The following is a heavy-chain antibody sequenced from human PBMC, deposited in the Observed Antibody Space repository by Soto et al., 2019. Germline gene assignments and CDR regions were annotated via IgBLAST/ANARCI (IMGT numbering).Heavy chain of an antibody. D-gene: IGHD3-10*01. CDR3: ARGPPGYGSGRGPYYYYGMDV. Sequence: SETLSLTCAVYGGSFSGYYWSWIRQPPGKGLEWIGEINHSGSTNYNPSLKSRVTISVDTSKNRFSLKLSSVTAADTAVYYCARGPPGYGSGRGPYYYYGMDVWGQGTTVTVSS. CDR2: INHSGST. CDR1: GGSFSGYY. J-gene: IGHJ6*02. V-gene: IGHV4-34*01.